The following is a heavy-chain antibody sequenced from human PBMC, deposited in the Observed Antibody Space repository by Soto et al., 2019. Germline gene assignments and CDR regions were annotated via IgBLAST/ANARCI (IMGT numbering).Heavy chain of an antibody. Sequence: SETLSLTCAFSGGSFSAYYWSWIRQPPGKGLEWIGEINDSGTSNYNPSLKSRVAILLDTSKSQFSLKLSSVTAADAAVYYCASNFGVRRFDPWGQGTLVTVSS. CDR2: INDSGTS. D-gene: IGHD3-10*01. V-gene: IGHV4-34*01. J-gene: IGHJ5*02. CDR1: GGSFSAYY. CDR3: ASNFGVRRFDP.